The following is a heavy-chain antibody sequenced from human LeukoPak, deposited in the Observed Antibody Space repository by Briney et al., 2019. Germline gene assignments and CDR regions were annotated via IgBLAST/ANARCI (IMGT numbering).Heavy chain of an antibody. V-gene: IGHV3-74*01. D-gene: IGHD5/OR15-5a*01. CDR1: GFTFSSYW. J-gene: IGHJ3*02. CDR2: IKTDGSST. Sequence: GGSLRLSCAASGFTFSSYWMHWVRQAPGKGLVWVSRIKTDGSSTDYADSVKGRFTISRDNAKNTMYLQMNSLRAEDTAVYYCARGVSGTGPDIWGLGTMVTASS. CDR3: ARGVSGTGPDI.